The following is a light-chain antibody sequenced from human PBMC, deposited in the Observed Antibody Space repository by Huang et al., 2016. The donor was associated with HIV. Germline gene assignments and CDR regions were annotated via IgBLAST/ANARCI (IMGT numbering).Light chain of an antibody. CDR3: QKYHSAPFT. CDR1: QGIANY. CDR2: AAT. V-gene: IGKV1-27*01. J-gene: IGKJ3*01. Sequence: DIQMTQSPSSLSASVGDRVTITCRASQGIANYLAWYQQKPGKVPKLLIYAATTFQSGVPSRFSGSGSGTDFTLTISSLQPEDVATYYCQKYHSAPFTFGPGTKVDIK.